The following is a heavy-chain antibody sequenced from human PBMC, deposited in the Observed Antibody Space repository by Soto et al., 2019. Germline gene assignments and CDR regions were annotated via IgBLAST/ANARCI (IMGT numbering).Heavy chain of an antibody. Sequence: QLQLMESGGGVVQPGRSLRLSCAASASTFSNYIMHWVRQAPGKGLEWVAFISYDGSNSNYADFVEGRFTISRDNPKNMLYLQLSSLRPDDTAVYYCAGGDNYYALGVWGQGTTVTVS. CDR3: AGGDNYYALGV. CDR1: ASTFSNYI. J-gene: IGHJ6*02. D-gene: IGHD2-15*01. V-gene: IGHV3-30*04. CDR2: ISYDGSNS.